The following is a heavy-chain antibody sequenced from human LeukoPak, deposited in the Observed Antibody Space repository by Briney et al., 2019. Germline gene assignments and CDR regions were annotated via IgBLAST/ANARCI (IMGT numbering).Heavy chain of an antibody. CDR2: ISSSSSTI. Sequence: GGSLRLSCAASGFTLSSYSMNWVRQAPGKGLEWVSYISSSSSTIYYADSVKGRFTISRDNAKNSLYLQMNSLRAEDTAVYYCARDGGYSSTSYYFDYWGQGTLVTVSS. CDR1: GFTLSSYS. CDR3: ARDGGYSSTSYYFDY. J-gene: IGHJ4*02. D-gene: IGHD6-13*01. V-gene: IGHV3-48*01.